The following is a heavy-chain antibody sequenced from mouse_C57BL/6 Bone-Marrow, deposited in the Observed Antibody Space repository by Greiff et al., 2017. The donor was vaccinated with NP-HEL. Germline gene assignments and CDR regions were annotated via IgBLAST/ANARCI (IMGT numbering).Heavy chain of an antibody. D-gene: IGHD2-3*01. CDR1: GFTFSSYA. CDR3: TRDGHGFDY. J-gene: IGHJ2*01. Sequence: EVKLMESGEGLVKPGGSLKLSCAASGFTFSSYAMSWVCQTPEKRLEWVAYISSGGDYIYYADTVKGRFTISRDNARNTLYLQMSSLKSEDTAMYYCTRDGHGFDYWGQGTTLTVSS. CDR2: ISSGGDYI. V-gene: IGHV5-9-1*02.